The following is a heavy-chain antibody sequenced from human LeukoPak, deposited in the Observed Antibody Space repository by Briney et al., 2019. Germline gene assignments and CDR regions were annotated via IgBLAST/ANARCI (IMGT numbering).Heavy chain of an antibody. CDR2: INPSGGST. J-gene: IGHJ3*02. Sequence: VASVKVSCKASGYTFTGYYMHWVRQAPGQGLEWMGIINPSGGSTSYAQKFQGRVTMTRDTSTSTVYMELSSLRSEDTAVYYCARAQSRGCSGGSCYDAFDIWGQGTMVTVSS. V-gene: IGHV1-46*01. D-gene: IGHD2-15*01. CDR3: ARAQSRGCSGGSCYDAFDI. CDR1: GYTFTGYY.